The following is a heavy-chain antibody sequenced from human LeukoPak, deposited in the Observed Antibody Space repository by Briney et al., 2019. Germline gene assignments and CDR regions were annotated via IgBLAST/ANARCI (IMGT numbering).Heavy chain of an antibody. CDR1: GFTFSSYT. V-gene: IGHV3-30*04. Sequence: GGSLRLSCAASGFTFSSYTMHWVRQAPGKGLEWVAVISYDGSNKYYADSVKGRFTISRDSSKNMLYLQMNNLRAEDTALYYCAKDGRYCSGTSCYTSHWGQGTLVTVSS. J-gene: IGHJ4*02. D-gene: IGHD2-2*02. CDR2: ISYDGSNK. CDR3: AKDGRYCSGTSCYTSH.